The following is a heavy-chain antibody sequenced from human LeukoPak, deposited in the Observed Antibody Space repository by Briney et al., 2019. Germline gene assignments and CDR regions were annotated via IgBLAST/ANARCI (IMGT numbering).Heavy chain of an antibody. J-gene: IGHJ4*02. D-gene: IGHD5-18*01. CDR1: GYAFTSYY. V-gene: IGHV1-46*01. CDR3: ARADVDIAMFDY. CDR2: INPSGGST. Sequence: ASVKVSCKASGYAFTSYYMHWVRQAPGQGLEWMGIINPSGGSTSYAQKFQGRVTMTRDTSTSTVYMELSSLRSEDTAVYYCARADVDIAMFDYWGQGTLVTVSS.